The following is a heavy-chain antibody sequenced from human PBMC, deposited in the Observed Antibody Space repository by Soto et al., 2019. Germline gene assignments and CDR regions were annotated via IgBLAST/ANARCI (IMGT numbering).Heavy chain of an antibody. V-gene: IGHV3-74*01. D-gene: IGHD3-10*01. Sequence: LRLSCAASGFIFKMYWMHWVRQSPGKGLVWISRIYNDGTYSDYADSVRGRFTISRDNVNDTLYLQMNNLRAEDSGLYYCTRGPRPISTGTGAYWGQGNQVTVSS. CDR2: IYNDGTYS. CDR3: TRGPRPISTGTGAY. CDR1: GFIFKMYW. J-gene: IGHJ4*02.